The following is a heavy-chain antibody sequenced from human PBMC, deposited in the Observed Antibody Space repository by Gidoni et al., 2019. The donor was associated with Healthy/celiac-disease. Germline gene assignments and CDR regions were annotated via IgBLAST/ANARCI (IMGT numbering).Heavy chain of an antibody. V-gene: IGHV3-30*04. D-gene: IGHD4-17*01. J-gene: IGHJ4*02. CDR1: GFTFSSYA. CDR2: ISYDGSNK. CDR3: ARFGHGDYEGY. Sequence: QVQLVESGGGVVQPGRYLRLSCAASGFTFSSYAMHWVRQAPGKGLEWVAVISYDGSNKYYADSVKGRFTISRDNSKNTLYLQMNSLRAEDTAVYYCARFGHGDYEGYWGQGTLVTVSS.